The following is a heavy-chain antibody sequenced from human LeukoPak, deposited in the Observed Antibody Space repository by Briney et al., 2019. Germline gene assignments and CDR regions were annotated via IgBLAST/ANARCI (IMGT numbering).Heavy chain of an antibody. Sequence: PSETLSLTCTVSGYSISSDYYWGWVRQPPGKGLEWIGSIYHSGSTYYNPTLKSRVTISVDTSKNQFSLKLTSVTAADTAVYYCARPQSDFYDSSAYYYPLGYWGQGTLATVSS. V-gene: IGHV4-38-2*02. D-gene: IGHD3-22*01. CDR1: GYSISSDYY. J-gene: IGHJ4*02. CDR2: IYHSGST. CDR3: ARPQSDFYDSSAYYYPLGY.